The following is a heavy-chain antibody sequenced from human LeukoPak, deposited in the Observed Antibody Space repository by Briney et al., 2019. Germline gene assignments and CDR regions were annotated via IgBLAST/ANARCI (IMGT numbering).Heavy chain of an antibody. CDR2: IYYSGST. CDR1: GGSLSSPYY. J-gene: IGHJ4*02. D-gene: IGHD6-13*01. Sequence: SETLSLTCTVSGGSLSSPYYWGWIRQPPGKGLEWIGYIYYSGSTYYNPSLKSRVTISVDTSRNQFSLKLSSVTAADTAVYYCARISSSWYRAEYYFDYWGQGTLVTVSS. V-gene: IGHV4-30-4*08. CDR3: ARISSSWYRAEYYFDY.